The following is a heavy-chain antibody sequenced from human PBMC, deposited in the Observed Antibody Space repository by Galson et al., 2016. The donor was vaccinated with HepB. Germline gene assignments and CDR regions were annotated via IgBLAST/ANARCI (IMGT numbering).Heavy chain of an antibody. CDR1: GFTFSNYA. V-gene: IGHV3-23*01. Sequence: SLRLSCAASGFTFSNYAMSWVRQAPGTGLEWVSGISGNGDGAHYADSVKGRFTISSDASKNTLYLQMNSLRVADTAVYFCAKHMSDLSSFWHPGNWFDTWGHGTQVTVSS. CDR2: ISGNGDGA. CDR3: AKHMSDLSSFWHPGNWFDT. J-gene: IGHJ5*01. D-gene: IGHD2-15*01.